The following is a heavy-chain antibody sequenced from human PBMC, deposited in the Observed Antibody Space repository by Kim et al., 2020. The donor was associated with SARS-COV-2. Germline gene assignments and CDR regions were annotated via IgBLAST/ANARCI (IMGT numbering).Heavy chain of an antibody. J-gene: IGHJ4*02. Sequence: GGSLRLSCAASGFTFSSYAMSWVRQAPGKGLEWVSAISGSGGSTYYADSVKGRFTISRDNSKNTLYLQMNSLRAEDTAVYYCAKDGSLFDILTGYYPGYWGQGTLVTVSS. CDR1: GFTFSSYA. CDR2: ISGSGGST. V-gene: IGHV3-23*01. D-gene: IGHD3-9*01. CDR3: AKDGSLFDILTGYYPGY.